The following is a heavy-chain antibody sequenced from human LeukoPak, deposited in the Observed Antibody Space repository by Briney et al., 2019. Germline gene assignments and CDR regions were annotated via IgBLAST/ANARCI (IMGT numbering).Heavy chain of an antibody. J-gene: IGHJ3*02. Sequence: GESLKISCKGSGYSFTSYWIGWVRQMPGKGLEWMGIIYPGDSDTRYSPSFQGQVTISADKSISTAYLQWSSLKASDTAMYYCARRQYDYVWGSPDAFDIWGQGTMVTVSS. CDR2: IYPGDSDT. D-gene: IGHD3-16*01. CDR3: ARRQYDYVWGSPDAFDI. V-gene: IGHV5-51*01. CDR1: GYSFTSYW.